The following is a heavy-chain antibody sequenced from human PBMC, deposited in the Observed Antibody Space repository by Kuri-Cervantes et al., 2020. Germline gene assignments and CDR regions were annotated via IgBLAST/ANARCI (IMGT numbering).Heavy chain of an antibody. V-gene: IGHV3-23*01. J-gene: IGHJ3*02. Sequence: GESLKISCAASGFTFSSYAMSWVRQAPGKGLEWVSAISGSGGSTYYADSVKGRFTISRDNSKNTLYLQMNSLRVEDTALYYCTKDMGVEAAAFDIWGQGTMVTVSS. CDR2: ISGSGGST. D-gene: IGHD2-15*01. CDR3: TKDMGVEAAAFDI. CDR1: GFTFSSYA.